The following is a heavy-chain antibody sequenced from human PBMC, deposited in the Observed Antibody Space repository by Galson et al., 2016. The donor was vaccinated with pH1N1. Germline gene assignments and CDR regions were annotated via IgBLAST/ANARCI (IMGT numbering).Heavy chain of an antibody. CDR3: AREGKRWLQFEAFDI. J-gene: IGHJ3*02. D-gene: IGHD5-24*01. Sequence: LRLSCAASGFAFNDYAVHWVRQAPGKGLEWVAIISYEGSDKYYADSVKGRFTISRDNSKKMLYLQMNSLRAGDTALYYCAREGKRWLQFEAFDIWGQGTMVTVSS. V-gene: IGHV3-30*04. CDR1: GFAFNDYA. CDR2: ISYEGSDK.